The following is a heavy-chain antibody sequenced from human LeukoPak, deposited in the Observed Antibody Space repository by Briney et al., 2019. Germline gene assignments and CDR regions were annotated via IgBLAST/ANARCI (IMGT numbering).Heavy chain of an antibody. Sequence: GASVKVSCKASGYTFTSYGIIWVRQAAGQGGEGMGWINAYNGNTNYAQKLQGRVTMTTHTSTSTAYMELRSLRSDDTAVYYCARVLPIAARPVVPFDYWGQGTLVTVSS. CDR2: INAYNGNT. V-gene: IGHV1-18*01. CDR1: GYTFTSYG. CDR3: ARVLPIAARPVVPFDY. J-gene: IGHJ4*02. D-gene: IGHD6-6*01.